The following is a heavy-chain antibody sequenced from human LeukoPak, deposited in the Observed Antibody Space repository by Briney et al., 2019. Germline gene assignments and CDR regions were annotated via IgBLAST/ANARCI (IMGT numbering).Heavy chain of an antibody. CDR3: ARDRQLGYSYGSYFDY. J-gene: IGHJ4*02. Sequence: ASVKVSCTASGYTFTSYGISWVRQAPGQGLEWMGWISAYNGNTNYAQKLQGRVTMTTDTSTSTAYMELRSLRSDDTAVYYCARDRQLGYSYGSYFDYWGQGTLVTVSS. D-gene: IGHD5-18*01. V-gene: IGHV1-18*01. CDR1: GYTFTSYG. CDR2: ISAYNGNT.